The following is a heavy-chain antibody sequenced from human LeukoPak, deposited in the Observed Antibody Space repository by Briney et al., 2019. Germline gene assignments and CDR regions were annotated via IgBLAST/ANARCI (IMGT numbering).Heavy chain of an antibody. CDR3: ARDNSVGDNAWWFDP. CDR2: INPSGGNT. V-gene: IGHV1-46*01. Sequence: ASVKVSCKASGYTFTSYFMYWVRQAPGQGLEWMGIINPSGGNTNYAQRFQGRVTMTRDTSTSTVYMELSSLRSEDTAIYYCARDNSVGDNAWWFDPWGQGTLVTVSS. CDR1: GYTFTSYF. D-gene: IGHD1-26*01. J-gene: IGHJ5*02.